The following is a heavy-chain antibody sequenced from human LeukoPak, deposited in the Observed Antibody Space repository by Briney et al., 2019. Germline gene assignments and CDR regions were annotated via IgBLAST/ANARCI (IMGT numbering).Heavy chain of an antibody. V-gene: IGHV3-23*01. J-gene: IGHJ4*02. Sequence: GGSLRLSCAASGFTFISSAMSWVRQAPGRGLEWVSVISGSGHTTDYADSVKGRFIVSRDNSKNTLFLQMNSLRAEDTAVYFCAKEPHVLTGYYTDYFDYWGQGTLVSVSS. CDR2: ISGSGHTT. D-gene: IGHD3-9*01. CDR1: GFTFISSA. CDR3: AKEPHVLTGYYTDYFDY.